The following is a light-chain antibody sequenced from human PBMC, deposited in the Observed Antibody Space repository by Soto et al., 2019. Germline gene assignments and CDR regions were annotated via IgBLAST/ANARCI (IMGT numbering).Light chain of an antibody. J-gene: IGKJ1*01. CDR3: QQYETFST. Sequence: DIQITQSPPTLSASVGDRVTITCRASQSVGRWLAWYQQKPGKAPKVLIYKASTLAYGVPSRFSGSGAGTEFTLTTSSLQPDDFGTYFCQQYETFSTFGQGTKGGYQ. V-gene: IGKV1-5*03. CDR1: QSVGRW. CDR2: KAS.